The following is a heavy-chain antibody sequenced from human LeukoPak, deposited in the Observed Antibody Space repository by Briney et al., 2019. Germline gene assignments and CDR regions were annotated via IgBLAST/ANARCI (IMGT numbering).Heavy chain of an antibody. D-gene: IGHD1-26*01. J-gene: IGHJ4*02. Sequence: PGGSLRLSCAASGFTFSSYGMHWVRQAPGKGLEWVAFIRYDASNKYYADSVKGRFTISRDNSKNTLYLQMNSLRAEDTALYYCAKDQKWELLRLFDYWGQGTLVTVSS. CDR1: GFTFSSYG. V-gene: IGHV3-30*02. CDR3: AKDQKWELLRLFDY. CDR2: IRYDASNK.